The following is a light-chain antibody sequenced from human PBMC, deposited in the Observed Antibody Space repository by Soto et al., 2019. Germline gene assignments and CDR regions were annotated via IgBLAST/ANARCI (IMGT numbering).Light chain of an antibody. CDR3: QQYGSSPLT. CDR2: GAS. CDR1: QSVSSSY. J-gene: IGKJ2*01. V-gene: IGKV3-20*01. Sequence: EIVLTQSPGTLSLSPGERATLSCRASQSVSSSYLAWYQQKPGQAPRLLIYGASSRATGIPARFSGSGSGTDFTLTISRLEPEDFAVYYCQQYGSSPLTFGQGTNLEIK.